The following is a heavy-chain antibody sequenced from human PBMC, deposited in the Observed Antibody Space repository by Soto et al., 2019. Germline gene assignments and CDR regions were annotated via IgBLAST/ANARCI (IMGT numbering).Heavy chain of an antibody. CDR3: AKLRASGTYPDSSYSHRDV. D-gene: IGHD3-10*01. CDR1: GFTLSTSG. V-gene: IGHV3-23*01. J-gene: IGHJ6*03. CDR2: ISTGGST. Sequence: GGSLRLSCAASGFTLSTSGMRWVRQAPGKGPEWVSSISTGGSTFYADSVKGRFTISGDNSKNTLYLQMNSLRAEDTAIYYCAKLRASGTYPDSSYSHRDVWGKGPTVTVS.